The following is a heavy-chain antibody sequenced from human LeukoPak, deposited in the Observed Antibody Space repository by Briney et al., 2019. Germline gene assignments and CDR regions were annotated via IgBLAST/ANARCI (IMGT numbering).Heavy chain of an antibody. CDR2: ISAYNGST. CDR3: ARGSLRSGYYYGMDV. Sequence: ASVKVSCKASGGTFSSYAISWVRQAPGQGLEWMGWISAYNGSTNYAQKLQGRVTMTTDTSTSTAYMELRSLRSDDTAVYYCARGSLRSGYYYGMDVWGQGTTVTVSS. V-gene: IGHV1-18*01. CDR1: GGTFSSYA. J-gene: IGHJ6*02. D-gene: IGHD6-25*01.